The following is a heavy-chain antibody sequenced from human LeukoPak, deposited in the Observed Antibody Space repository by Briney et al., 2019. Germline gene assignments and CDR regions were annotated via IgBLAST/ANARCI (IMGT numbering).Heavy chain of an antibody. Sequence: ASVKVSCKISGHTLAELSMHWVRQGPGKGLDWMGGFDPESGKTIYAEKFQGRVSMTEDTSTDTAYMELNSLSSEDTAIYYCATNTYNGYAIDSWXQGTLVTVSS. J-gene: IGHJ4*02. CDR3: ATNTYNGYAIDS. V-gene: IGHV1-24*01. CDR2: FDPESGKT. CDR1: GHTLAELS. D-gene: IGHD5-12*01.